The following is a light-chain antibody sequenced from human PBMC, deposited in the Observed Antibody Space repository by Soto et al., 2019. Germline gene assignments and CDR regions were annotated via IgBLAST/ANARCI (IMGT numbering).Light chain of an antibody. CDR2: GNN. V-gene: IGLV1-40*01. CDR3: QSYDGSLATSI. Sequence: QSVLTQPPSVSGTPGQRVSISCTGTSSNLGAGYDVHWYQQLPGAAPRLLIFGNNVRPSGVPDRFSGSKSGTSASLAITELQAEDEAIYHCQSYDGSLATSIFGAGTKVTVL. CDR1: SSNLGAGYD. J-gene: IGLJ2*01.